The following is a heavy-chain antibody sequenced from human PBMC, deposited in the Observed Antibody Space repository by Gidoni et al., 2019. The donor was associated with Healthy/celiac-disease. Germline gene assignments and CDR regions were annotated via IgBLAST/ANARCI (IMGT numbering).Heavy chain of an antibody. CDR3: ARDAQTLGAQDY. J-gene: IGHJ4*02. CDR2: TSAYNGNT. D-gene: IGHD1-26*01. V-gene: IGHV1-18*01. CDR1: GYAFTSYG. Sequence: QVHLVQSGAEVKKPGASVQVSFKASGYAFTSYGLSWVRQAPGQGLEWMGWTSAYNGNTNYAQKLQGRVTMTTDTATSTAYMELRSLRSDDTAVYYCARDAQTLGAQDYWGQGTLVTVSS.